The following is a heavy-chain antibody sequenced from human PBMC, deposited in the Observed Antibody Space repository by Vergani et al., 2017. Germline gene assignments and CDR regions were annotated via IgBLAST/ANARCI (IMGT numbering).Heavy chain of an antibody. Sequence: QVQLQQWGAGVVKPSGTLSLTCAVFGESFSSFYWSWIRQPPGKGLEWIGEINNDGHTNYNPSLERRVTVSRDTAKNQFSLDLMSVTAADTAMYYCAVRPSVILVGGYIVTRRTFDYWGQGNLVTVSA. CDR3: AVRPSVILVGGYIVTRRTFDY. CDR1: GESFSSFY. V-gene: IGHV4-34*02. D-gene: IGHD2/OR15-2a*01. J-gene: IGHJ4*02. CDR2: INNDGHT.